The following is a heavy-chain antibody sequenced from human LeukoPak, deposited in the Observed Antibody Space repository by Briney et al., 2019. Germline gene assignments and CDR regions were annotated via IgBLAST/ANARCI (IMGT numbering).Heavy chain of an antibody. CDR3: ARVAGYYGSGSYNT. CDR2: INHSGST. Sequence: SETLSLTCAVYGGSFSGYYWSWIRQPPGKVLEWIGEINHSGSTNYNPSLKSRVTISVDTSKNQFSLKLSSVTAADTAVYYCARVAGYYGSGSYNTWDEGTLVTVSS. D-gene: IGHD3-10*01. J-gene: IGHJ5*02. V-gene: IGHV4-34*01. CDR1: GGSFSGYY.